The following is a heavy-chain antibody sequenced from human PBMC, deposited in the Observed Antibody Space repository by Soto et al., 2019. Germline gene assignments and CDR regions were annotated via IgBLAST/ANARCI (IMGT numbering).Heavy chain of an antibody. Sequence: QVQLVQSGAEVKKPGSSVKVSCKASGGTFSSYTISWVRQAPGQGLEWMGRIIPILGIANYAQKFQGRVTITADKSTSTAYMELSSLRSEDTAVYYCARELGPSGWYHDTYSDYWGQGTLVTVSS. V-gene: IGHV1-69*08. CDR2: IIPILGIA. CDR3: ARELGPSGWYHDTYSDY. J-gene: IGHJ4*02. D-gene: IGHD6-19*01. CDR1: GGTFSSYT.